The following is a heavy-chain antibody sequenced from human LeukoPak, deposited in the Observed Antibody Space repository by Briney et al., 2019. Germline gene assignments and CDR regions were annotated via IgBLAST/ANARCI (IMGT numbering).Heavy chain of an antibody. CDR3: AKGFSVRGRFDP. CDR1: GLTFSSNS. CDR2: ISVSGIT. Sequence: GGSLRLSCVASGLTFSSNSMSWVRQPPGMGLEWVSGISVSGITVYADSVKGRLTISRDNSKNTLYLQMNNLRAEDTGLYYCAKGFSVRGRFDPWGQGTQVTVSS. J-gene: IGHJ5*02. V-gene: IGHV3-23*01. D-gene: IGHD2-15*01.